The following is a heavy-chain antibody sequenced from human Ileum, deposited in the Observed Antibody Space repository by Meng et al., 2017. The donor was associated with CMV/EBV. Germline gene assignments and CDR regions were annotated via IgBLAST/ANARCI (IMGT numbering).Heavy chain of an antibody. Sequence: SVKVSCKASGYTFTGYFMHWVRQAPGQGLEWMGRIIPILGIANYAQKFQGRVTITADKSTSTAYMELSSLRSEDTAVYYCARSHDYGDYLLPPFDYWGQGTLVTVSS. V-gene: IGHV1-69*02. CDR3: ARSHDYGDYLLPPFDY. D-gene: IGHD4-17*01. J-gene: IGHJ4*02. CDR2: IIPILGIA. CDR1: GYTFTGYF.